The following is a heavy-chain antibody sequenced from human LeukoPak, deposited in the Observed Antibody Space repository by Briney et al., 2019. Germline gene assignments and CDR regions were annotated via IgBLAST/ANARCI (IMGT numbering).Heavy chain of an antibody. V-gene: IGHV3-23*01. Sequence: PGGSLRLSCAASGFTFSDYAMSWLRQAPGKGLEWVSAISGSGGSTYYADSVKGRFTISRDNSKNTLYLQMNSLRAEDTAVYYCAKTKAARYPYYMDVWGKGTTVTVSS. CDR2: ISGSGGST. CDR3: AKTKAARYPYYMDV. D-gene: IGHD6-6*01. CDR1: GFTFSDYA. J-gene: IGHJ6*03.